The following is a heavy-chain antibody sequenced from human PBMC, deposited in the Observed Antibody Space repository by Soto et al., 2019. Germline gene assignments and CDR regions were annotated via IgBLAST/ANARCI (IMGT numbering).Heavy chain of an antibody. CDR1: GGTFSTYS. CDR2: IIPMLGIR. V-gene: IGHV1-69*02. Sequence: QVQLVQSGAEVKKPGSSVKVSCKDSGGTFSTYSMFWVGQAPGQGLEWMGRIIPMLGIRNYAQRFQDRVTITPDKSTATAHMELSSLRTEDTALYYCTIGSWSGEVFDIWGQGTMVTVSS. J-gene: IGHJ3*02. D-gene: IGHD2-21*01. CDR3: TIGSWSGEVFDI.